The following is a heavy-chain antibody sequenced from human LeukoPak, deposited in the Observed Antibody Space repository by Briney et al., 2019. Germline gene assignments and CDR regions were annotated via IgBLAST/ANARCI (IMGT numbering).Heavy chain of an antibody. CDR3: ARGRLRVTIIVGAFDI. V-gene: IGHV1-69*05. CDR2: IIPIFGTA. D-gene: IGHD3-22*01. CDR1: GGTFSSYA. J-gene: IGHJ3*02. Sequence: SVKVSCKASGGTFSSYAISWVRQAPGQGLEWMGGIIPIFGTANYAQKFQGRVTITTDESTSTAYMELSSLRSEDTAVYYCARGRLRVTIIVGAFDIWGQGTMVTVSS.